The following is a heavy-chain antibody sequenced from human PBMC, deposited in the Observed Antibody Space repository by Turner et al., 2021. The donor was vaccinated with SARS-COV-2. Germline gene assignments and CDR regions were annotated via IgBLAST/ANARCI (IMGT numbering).Heavy chain of an antibody. V-gene: IGHV3-33*01. D-gene: IGHD1-26*01. CDR3: ARDGLVGATTGFDC. J-gene: IGHJ4*02. CDR1: GFTFSSYG. Sequence: QVQLVESVGGVVQPGRSLRLSCAASGFTFSSYGMHWVRQAPGKGLEWVAVIWYDGSNKYYADSVKGRFTISRDNSKNTLYLQMNSLRAEDTAVYYCARDGLVGATTGFDCWGQGTLVTVSS. CDR2: IWYDGSNK.